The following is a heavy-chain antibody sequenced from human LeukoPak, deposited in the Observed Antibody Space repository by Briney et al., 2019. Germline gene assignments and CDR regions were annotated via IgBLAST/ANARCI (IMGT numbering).Heavy chain of an antibody. Sequence: SETLSLTCAVYGGSFSGYYWSWIRQPPGKGLEWIGEINHSGSTNYNPSLKSRVTISVDTSKNQFSLKLSSVTAADTAVYYCARDGYYYDSSGQNAFDIWGQGTMVTVSS. CDR1: GGSFSGYY. CDR3: ARDGYYYDSSGQNAFDI. J-gene: IGHJ3*02. V-gene: IGHV4-34*01. D-gene: IGHD3-22*01. CDR2: INHSGST.